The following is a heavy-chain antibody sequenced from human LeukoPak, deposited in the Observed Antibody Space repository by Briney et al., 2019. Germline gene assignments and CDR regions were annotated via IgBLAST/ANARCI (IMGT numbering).Heavy chain of an antibody. V-gene: IGHV3-9*01. CDR1: GFTFSSYN. D-gene: IGHD5-18*01. CDR3: AKGRGYNYGYIFGYFDY. Sequence: TGGSLRLSCAASGFTFSSYNMNWVRQAPGKGLEWVSGISWNSGNIDYADSVKGRFTISRDNAKNSLYLQMNSLRAEDTALYYCAKGRGYNYGYIFGYFDYWGQGTLVTVSS. J-gene: IGHJ4*02. CDR2: ISWNSGNI.